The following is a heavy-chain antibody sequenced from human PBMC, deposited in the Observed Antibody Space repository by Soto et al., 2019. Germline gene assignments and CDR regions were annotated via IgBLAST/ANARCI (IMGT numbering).Heavy chain of an antibody. J-gene: IGHJ3*02. CDR1: RPYIPNYY. D-gene: IGHD5-12*01. CDR2: ISYSGNT. CDR3: VRHKMATTYDAFDI. Sequence: SATLSLTCKVPRPYIPNYYWRWIVLPPGKGLEWIGQISYSGNTNSNPSLKSRGTISVDTSKNRFSLKLSSVTAADTALYYCVRHKMATTYDAFDIWGQGTMVTVS. V-gene: IGHV4-59*08.